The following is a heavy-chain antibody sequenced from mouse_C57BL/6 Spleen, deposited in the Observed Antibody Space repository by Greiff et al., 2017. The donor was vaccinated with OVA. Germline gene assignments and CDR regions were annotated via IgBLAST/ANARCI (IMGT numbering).Heavy chain of an antibody. CDR1: GYTFTSYG. D-gene: IGHD2-1*01. V-gene: IGHV1-81*01. CDR2: IYPRSGNT. CDR3: ARGRDGNFDY. Sequence: QVQLQQSGAELARPGASVKLSCKASGYTFTSYGISWVKQSTGQGLEWIGEIYPRSGNTYYNEKLKGKATLTADKSSSTAYMELRSLTSEDSAVYFCARGRDGNFDYWGQGTTLTVSS. J-gene: IGHJ2*01.